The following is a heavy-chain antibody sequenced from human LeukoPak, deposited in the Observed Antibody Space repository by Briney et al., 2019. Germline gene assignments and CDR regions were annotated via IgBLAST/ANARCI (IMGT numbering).Heavy chain of an antibody. V-gene: IGHV3-11*01. CDR1: GFTFSDYY. Sequence: KSGGSLSLSCAASGFTFSDYYMSWIRQAPGKGLECVSYISSSGSTIYYADSVKGRLTISRDNAKNSLYLQMNSLRAEDTAVYYCARDTLGYCSGRSCYGTIDYWGQGTLVTVSS. CDR2: ISSSGSTI. D-gene: IGHD2-15*01. J-gene: IGHJ4*02. CDR3: ARDTLGYCSGRSCYGTIDY.